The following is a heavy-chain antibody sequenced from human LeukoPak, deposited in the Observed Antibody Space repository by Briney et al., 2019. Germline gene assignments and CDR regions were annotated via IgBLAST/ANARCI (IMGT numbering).Heavy chain of an antibody. J-gene: IGHJ4*02. Sequence: SETLSLTCAVYGGSYRDYSWSWIRQPPGKGLEWIGEIDHSGSTNYNPSLKSRVTISVDTSKKQFSLKLSSVTAADTAVYYCATRLPTDYWGQGTLVTVSS. CDR1: GGSYRDYS. CDR3: ATRLPTDY. D-gene: IGHD5-12*01. CDR2: IDHSGST. V-gene: IGHV4-34*01.